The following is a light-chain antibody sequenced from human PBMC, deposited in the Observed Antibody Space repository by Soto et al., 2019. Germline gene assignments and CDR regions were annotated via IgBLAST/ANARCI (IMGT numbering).Light chain of an antibody. Sequence: QSALTQPASVSGSPGQSITISCTGTSSDVGGYNYVSWYQQHPGKAPKLMIYDVSNRPSGVSNRFSGSKSGNTASLTISGLQAEDEADYSCSSGGVVFGGGTKLTVL. V-gene: IGLV2-14*01. CDR2: DVS. CDR1: SSDVGGYNY. CDR3: SSGGVV. J-gene: IGLJ2*01.